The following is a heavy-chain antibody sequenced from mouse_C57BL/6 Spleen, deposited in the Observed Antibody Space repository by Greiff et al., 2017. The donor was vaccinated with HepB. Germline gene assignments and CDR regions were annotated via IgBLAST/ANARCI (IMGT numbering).Heavy chain of an antibody. CDR3: ARRRCDYDDGSFDY. J-gene: IGHJ2*01. V-gene: IGHV5-17*01. Sequence: VQLKESGGGLVKPGGSLKLSCAASGFTFSDYGMHWVRQAPEKGLEWVAYISSGSSTIYYADTVKGRFTISRDNAKNTLFLQMTSLRSEDTAMDYCARRRCDYDDGSFDYWGQGTTLTVSS. CDR1: GFTFSDYG. CDR2: ISSGSSTI. D-gene: IGHD2-4*01.